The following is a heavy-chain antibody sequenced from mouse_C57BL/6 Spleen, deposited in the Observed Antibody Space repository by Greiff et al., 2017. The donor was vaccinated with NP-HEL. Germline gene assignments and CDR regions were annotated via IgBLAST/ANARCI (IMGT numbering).Heavy chain of an antibody. V-gene: IGHV1-61*01. J-gene: IGHJ2*01. CDR1: GYTFTSYW. D-gene: IGHD2-3*01. CDR3: ARSGDGYPYYFDY. CDR2: IYPSDSET. Sequence: QVQLQQPGAELVRPGSSVKLSCKASGYTFTSYWMDWVKQRPGQGLEWIGNIYPSDSETHYNQKFKDKATLTVDKSSSTAYMQLSSLTSEDSAVYYCARSGDGYPYYFDYWGQGTTLTVSS.